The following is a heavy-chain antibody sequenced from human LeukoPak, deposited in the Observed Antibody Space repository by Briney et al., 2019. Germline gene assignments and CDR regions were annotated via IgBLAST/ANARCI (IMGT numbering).Heavy chain of an antibody. CDR1: GGSISSYY. D-gene: IGHD3-3*01. Sequence: SETLSLTCTVSGGSISSYYWSWIRQPAGKGLEWIGRIYTSGSTNYNPSLKSRVTMSVDTSKNQFSLKLSSVTAADTAVYYCARGLRFLEWLLPHDALDIWGQGTMVTVSS. J-gene: IGHJ3*02. CDR3: ARGLRFLEWLLPHDALDI. V-gene: IGHV4-4*07. CDR2: IYTSGST.